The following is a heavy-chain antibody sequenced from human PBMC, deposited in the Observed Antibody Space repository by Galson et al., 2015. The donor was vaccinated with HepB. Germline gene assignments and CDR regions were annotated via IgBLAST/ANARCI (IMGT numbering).Heavy chain of an antibody. J-gene: IGHJ3*02. D-gene: IGHD1-26*01. CDR3: ARVDKEPGAVDI. CDR1: GGTFSSYA. CDR2: IIPILGIA. V-gene: IGHV1-69*04. Sequence: SVKVSCKASGGTFSSYAISWVRQAPGQGLEWMGRIIPILGIANYAQKFQGRVTITADKSTSTAYMELSSLRSEDTAVYYCARVDKEPGAVDIWGQGTMVTVSS.